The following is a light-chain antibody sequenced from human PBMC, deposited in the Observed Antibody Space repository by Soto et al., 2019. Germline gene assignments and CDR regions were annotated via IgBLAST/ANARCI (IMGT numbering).Light chain of an antibody. J-gene: IGKJ5*01. V-gene: IGKV3-15*01. CDR1: QSLSSN. Sequence: EIVMTQSPATLSVSPGERATLSCRASQSLSSNLAWYQQKPGQAPRLLIYGASTRATGIPARFSGSGSGTEFTLTISSLEPEDFAVYYCQQRSNPITFGQGTRLEIK. CDR3: QQRSNPIT. CDR2: GAS.